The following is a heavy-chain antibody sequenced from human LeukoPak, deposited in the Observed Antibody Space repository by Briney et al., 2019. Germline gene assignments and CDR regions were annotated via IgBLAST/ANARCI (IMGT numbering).Heavy chain of an antibody. CDR1: GYTFTSYG. CDR3: ARDAGYCSGGSCYSWFDP. CDR2: ISAYNDNT. Sequence: ASVKVSCKASGYTFTSYGISWVRQAPGQGLEWMGWISAYNDNTNYAQKLQGRVTMTTDTSTSTAYMELRSLRSDDTAVYYCARDAGYCSGGSCYSWFDPWGQGTLVTVSS. V-gene: IGHV1-18*01. J-gene: IGHJ5*02. D-gene: IGHD2-15*01.